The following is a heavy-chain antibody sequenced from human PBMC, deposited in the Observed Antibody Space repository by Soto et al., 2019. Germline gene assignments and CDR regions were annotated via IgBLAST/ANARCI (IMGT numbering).Heavy chain of an antibody. J-gene: IGHJ6*02. V-gene: IGHV1-18*01. CDR2: ISAYNGNT. CDR3: ARIVVVPAAMIGIADYYYYGMDV. D-gene: IGHD2-2*01. Sequence: VKVSCKASGYTFTSYGISWVRQAPGQGLEWMGWISAYNGNTNYAQKLQGRVTMTTDTSTSTAYMELRSLRSDDTAVYYCARIVVVPAAMIGIADYYYYGMDVWGQGTTVTVSS. CDR1: GYTFTSYG.